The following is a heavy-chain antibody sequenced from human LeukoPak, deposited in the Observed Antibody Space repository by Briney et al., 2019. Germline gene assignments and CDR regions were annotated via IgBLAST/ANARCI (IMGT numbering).Heavy chain of an antibody. CDR2: IDSSGDVI. Sequence: GGSLRLSCAASGFIFSDYYMTWIRQAPGKGLEWLSYIDSSGDVIYYGDSVKGRSTISRDNAKNSLYLQMNSLRAEDTAVYYCAKGTHSSSWHWYDPWGQGTLVTVSS. CDR1: GFIFSDYY. D-gene: IGHD6-13*01. J-gene: IGHJ5*02. CDR3: AKGTHSSSWHWYDP. V-gene: IGHV3-11*01.